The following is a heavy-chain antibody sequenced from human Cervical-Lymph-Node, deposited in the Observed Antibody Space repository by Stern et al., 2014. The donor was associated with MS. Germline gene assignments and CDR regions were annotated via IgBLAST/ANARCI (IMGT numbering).Heavy chain of an antibody. CDR2: IYPGDSET. CDR3: ARRGDGYMGIDY. V-gene: IGHV5-51*03. CDR1: GYRFTNNW. D-gene: IGHD5-24*01. J-gene: IGHJ4*02. Sequence: EVQLVQSGAEVKKPGESLRISCEVSGYRFTNNWIGWVRQMPGKGLERMGIIYPGDSETRYSPSFQGQVTILVDKSNTTAYLQWSSLKASDTAIYYCARRGDGYMGIDYWGQGTLVTVSS.